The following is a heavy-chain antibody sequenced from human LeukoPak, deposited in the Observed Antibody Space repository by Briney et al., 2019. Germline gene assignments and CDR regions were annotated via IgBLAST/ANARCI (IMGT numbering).Heavy chain of an antibody. CDR1: GYTFTSYG. J-gene: IGHJ4*02. Sequence: ASVKVSCKASGYTFTSYGISWVRQAPGQGLEWMGWISAYNGNTNYAQKLQGRVTMTTDTSTSTAYMELRILTSDDTGVYYCARASTSQEGFYYWGQGTLVTVSS. CDR2: ISAYNGNT. V-gene: IGHV1-18*01. CDR3: ARASTSQEGFYY. D-gene: IGHD2-2*01.